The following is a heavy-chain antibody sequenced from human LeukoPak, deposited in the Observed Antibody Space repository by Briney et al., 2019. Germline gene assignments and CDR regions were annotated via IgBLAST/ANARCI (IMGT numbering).Heavy chain of an antibody. Sequence: PWETLSLTCTVSGGSISSYYWSWIRQPPGKGLEWIGYIYYSGSTNYNPSLKSRVTISVDTSKNQLSLKLSSVTAADTAVYYCARVRATLFGVAMDYMDVWGKGTTVTVSS. CDR3: ARVRATLFGVAMDYMDV. D-gene: IGHD3-3*01. V-gene: IGHV4-59*08. CDR2: IYYSGST. J-gene: IGHJ6*03. CDR1: GGSISSYY.